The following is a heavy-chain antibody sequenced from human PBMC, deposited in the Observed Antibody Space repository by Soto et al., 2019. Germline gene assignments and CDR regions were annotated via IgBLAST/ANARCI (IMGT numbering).Heavy chain of an antibody. D-gene: IGHD3-10*01. Sequence: SETLSLTCTVSGGSISSGGYYWSWIRQHPGKGLEWIGYIYYSGSTYYNPSLKSRVTISVDTSNNQFSLKLSSVTAADTAVYYCAIWFGELFQNLYYFDYWGQGTLVTVSS. J-gene: IGHJ4*02. CDR3: AIWFGELFQNLYYFDY. V-gene: IGHV4-31*03. CDR1: GGSISSGGYY. CDR2: IYYSGST.